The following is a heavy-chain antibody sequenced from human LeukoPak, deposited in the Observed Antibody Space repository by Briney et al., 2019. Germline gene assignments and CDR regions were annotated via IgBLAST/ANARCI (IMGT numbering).Heavy chain of an antibody. J-gene: IGHJ4*02. V-gene: IGHV4-59*01. CDR2: IYYSGST. CDR3: ARDAPYCGGDCYQY. CDR1: GGSISSYY. D-gene: IGHD2-21*02. Sequence: SETLSLTCTVSGGSISSYYWSWIRQPPGKGLEWIGYIYYSGSTNYNPSLKSRVTISVDTSKNQFSLKLSSVTAADTAVYYCARDAPYCGGDCYQYWGQGTLVTVSS.